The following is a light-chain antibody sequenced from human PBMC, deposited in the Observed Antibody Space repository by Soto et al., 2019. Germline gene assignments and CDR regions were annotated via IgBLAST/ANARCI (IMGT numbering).Light chain of an antibody. V-gene: IGKV3-15*01. CDR3: QQYIQWTLT. CDR1: QNINNN. CDR2: GAS. J-gene: IGKJ4*01. Sequence: DIVLMQSPAILSVSPGEGATLSGRASQNINNNLAWYQQKPGQAPRLLIQGASTRETGIPGRFTGSGSGTEFTLTISSLQSEDFAVYYCQQYIQWTLTFGGGTKVDIK.